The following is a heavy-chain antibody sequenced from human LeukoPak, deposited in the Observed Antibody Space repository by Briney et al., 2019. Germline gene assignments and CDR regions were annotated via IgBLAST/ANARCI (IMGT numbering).Heavy chain of an antibody. D-gene: IGHD6-19*01. Sequence: ASVKVSCKASGYTFTSNGITWVRQAPGQGLEWMGWISAYNGNTNYAQKFQGRVTMTTVTSTSTAYMELRSLRSDDTAVYYCAREVAVAGTDPNFDYWGQGTLVTVSS. CDR1: GYTFTSNG. J-gene: IGHJ4*02. V-gene: IGHV1-18*01. CDR2: ISAYNGNT. CDR3: AREVAVAGTDPNFDY.